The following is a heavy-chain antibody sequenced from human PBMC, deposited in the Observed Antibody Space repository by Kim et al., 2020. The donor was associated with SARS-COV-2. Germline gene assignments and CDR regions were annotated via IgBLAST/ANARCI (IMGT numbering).Heavy chain of an antibody. D-gene: IGHD6-19*01. Sequence: SETLSLTCAVSGVSITSATWWTWVRQPPGKGLEWIGEMFHSGTTNYNPSLKSRVTISVDKSKNHFSLNLNSVTAADTAVYYCSGSSGWYSLDYWGQGTL. J-gene: IGHJ4*02. CDR1: GVSITSATW. CDR2: MFHSGTT. CDR3: SGSSGWYSLDY. V-gene: IGHV4-4*02.